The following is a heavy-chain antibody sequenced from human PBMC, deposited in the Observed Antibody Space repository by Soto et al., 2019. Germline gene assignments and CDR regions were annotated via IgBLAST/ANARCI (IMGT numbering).Heavy chain of an antibody. CDR1: GFTFSSYD. V-gene: IGHV3-13*04. CDR3: ARGGRGVVDAFDI. CDR2: IGTAGDT. D-gene: IGHD3-3*01. Sequence: EVQLVESGGGLVQPGGSLRLSCAASGFTFSSYDMHWVRQATGKGLEWVSAIGTAGDTYYPGSVKGRFTISRENAKNSLYLQMNSLRAGDTAVYYCARGGRGVVDAFDIWGQRTMVTVSS. J-gene: IGHJ3*02.